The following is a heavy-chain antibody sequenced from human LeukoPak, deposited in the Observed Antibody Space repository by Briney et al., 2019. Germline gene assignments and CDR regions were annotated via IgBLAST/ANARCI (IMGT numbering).Heavy chain of an antibody. CDR2: ISSSSSYT. CDR1: GFHFSYYY. D-gene: IGHD5-24*01. CDR3: ARERDGYNPFDY. J-gene: IGHJ4*02. V-gene: IGHV3-11*06. Sequence: PGGSLRLPCAASGFHFSYYYMSWIRQAPGKGLGWVSYISSSSSYTNYADSVKGRFTISRDNAKNTLYLQMNSLRAEDTAVYYCARERDGYNPFDYWGQGNLVTVSS.